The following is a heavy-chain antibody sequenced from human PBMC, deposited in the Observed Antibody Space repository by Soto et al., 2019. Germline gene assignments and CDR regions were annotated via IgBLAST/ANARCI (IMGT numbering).Heavy chain of an antibody. V-gene: IGHV3-21*01. J-gene: IGHJ6*02. D-gene: IGHD6-19*01. CDR1: GFTFSNYT. Sequence: EVQLVESGGGLVKPGGSLTLSCAASGFTFSNYTMNWVRQAPGKGLERVSSISRSSRNIYYADSVKGRFTISRDNAKNELYVHMNSLRAGDTAVYYCARDLKVAGTNSFYYSGMDVWGQGTTVTVSS. CDR3: ARDLKVAGTNSFYYSGMDV. CDR2: ISRSSRNI.